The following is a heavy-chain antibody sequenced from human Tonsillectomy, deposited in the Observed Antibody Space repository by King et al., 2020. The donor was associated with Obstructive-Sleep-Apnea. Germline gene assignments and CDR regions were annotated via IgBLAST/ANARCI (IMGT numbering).Heavy chain of an antibody. CDR2: ISYDGSNK. D-gene: IGHD5-12*01. CDR3: AKERTVARSRAFDI. CDR1: GFTFSSYG. Sequence: VQLVESGGGVVQPGRSLRLSCAASGFTFSSYGMHWVRQAPGKGLEWVAVISYDGSNKYYADSVKGRFTISRDNSKNTLYLQMKSLRAEDTAVYYCAKERTVARSRAFDIWGQGTMVTVSS. J-gene: IGHJ3*02. V-gene: IGHV3-30*18.